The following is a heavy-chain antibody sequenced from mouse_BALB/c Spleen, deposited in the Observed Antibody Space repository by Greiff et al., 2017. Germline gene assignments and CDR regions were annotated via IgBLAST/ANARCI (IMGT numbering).Heavy chain of an antibody. J-gene: IGHJ1*01. Sequence: EVQLVESGGGLVKPGGSLKLSCAASGFTFSSYAMSWVRQTPEKRLEWVASISSGGSTYYPDSVKGRFTISRDNARNILYLQMSSLRSEDTAMYYCARGNYYGSRPVWGAGTTVTVSS. CDR2: ISSGGST. CDR3: ARGNYYGSRPV. D-gene: IGHD1-1*01. CDR1: GFTFSSYA. V-gene: IGHV5-6-5*01.